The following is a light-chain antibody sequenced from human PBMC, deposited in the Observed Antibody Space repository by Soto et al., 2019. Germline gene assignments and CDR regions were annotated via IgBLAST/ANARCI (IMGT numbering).Light chain of an antibody. J-gene: IGKJ5*01. V-gene: IGKV1-5*01. CDR1: QSISSW. CDR2: DAS. Sequence: SPSTLSASVGDRVTITCRASQSISSWLAWYQQKPGKAPKLLIYDASSLESGAPSRFSGSGSGTEFTLTISSLQPDDFATYYCQQYNSYAITFGQGTRLEIK. CDR3: QQYNSYAIT.